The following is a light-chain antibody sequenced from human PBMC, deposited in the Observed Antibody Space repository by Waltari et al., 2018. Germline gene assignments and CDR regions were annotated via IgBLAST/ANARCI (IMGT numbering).Light chain of an antibody. CDR2: EVN. Sequence: QSALTQPPSASGSLGQSVTISCTGTSSDVGNYTDVSWYQQHPGKAPKVIIYEVNKRPSGVPDRFSGSKSGNTASLTVSGLQAEDEADYYCASYAGNRRFIFGGGTKLTGL. J-gene: IGLJ2*01. CDR3: ASYAGNRRFI. CDR1: SSDVGNYTD. V-gene: IGLV2-8*01.